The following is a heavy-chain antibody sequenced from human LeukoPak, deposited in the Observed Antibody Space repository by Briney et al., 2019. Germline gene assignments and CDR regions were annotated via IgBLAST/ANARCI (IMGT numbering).Heavy chain of an antibody. CDR3: AKDSEQQLVPDYYYYGMDV. D-gene: IGHD6-13*01. J-gene: IGHJ6*02. Sequence: QTGGSLRLSCAASGFTFSSYAMHWVRQAPGKGLEWVAVISYDGSNKYYADSVKGRFTISRDNSKNTLYLQMNSLRAEDTAVYYCAKDSEQQLVPDYYYYGMDVWGQGTTVTVSS. CDR2: ISYDGSNK. CDR1: GFTFSSYA. V-gene: IGHV3-30*04.